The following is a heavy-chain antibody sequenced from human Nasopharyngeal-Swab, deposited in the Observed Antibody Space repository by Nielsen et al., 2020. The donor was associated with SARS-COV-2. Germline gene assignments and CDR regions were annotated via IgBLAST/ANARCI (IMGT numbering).Heavy chain of an antibody. CDR2: INHSGST. Sequence: SETLSLTCAVYGGSFSGYYWSWIRQPPGKGLEWIGVINHSGSTNYNPSLKSRVTISVDTSKNQFSLKLSSVTAADTAVYYCARGSRRYMAPGYWGQGTLVTVSS. CDR1: GGSFSGYY. D-gene: IGHD5-12*01. V-gene: IGHV4-34*01. J-gene: IGHJ4*02. CDR3: ARGSRRYMAPGY.